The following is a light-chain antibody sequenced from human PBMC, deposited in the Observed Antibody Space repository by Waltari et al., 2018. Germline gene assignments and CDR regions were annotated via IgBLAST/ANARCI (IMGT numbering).Light chain of an antibody. CDR3: SSFTSSNTWV. V-gene: IGLV2-18*02. J-gene: IGLJ3*02. CDR1: SSDAGSYNR. CDR2: EVS. Sequence: QSALTQPASVSGSPGQSITIPCTGTSSDAGSYNRVSWYRQPPGTAPKLIIYEVSNRPSGVPDRFSGSMSGNTASLTISGLQAEDEADYYCSSFTSSNTWVFGGGTKLTVL.